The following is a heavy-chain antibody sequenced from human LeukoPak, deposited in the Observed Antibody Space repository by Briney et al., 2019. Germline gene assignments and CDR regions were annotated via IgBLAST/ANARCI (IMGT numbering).Heavy chain of an antibody. V-gene: IGHV3-23*01. CDR3: ARTARHLDY. Sequence: GGSLRLSCAASGFTFSSYAMTWVRQAPGKGLEWVSAISGSDGSTYYADSVKGRFTISRDNSENTLYLQMNSLRAEDTAVYYCARTARHLDYWGQGTLVTVSS. CDR2: ISGSDGST. J-gene: IGHJ4*02. D-gene: IGHD5-18*01. CDR1: GFTFSSYA.